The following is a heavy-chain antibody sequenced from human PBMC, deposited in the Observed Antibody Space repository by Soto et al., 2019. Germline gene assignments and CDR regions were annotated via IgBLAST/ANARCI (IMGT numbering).Heavy chain of an antibody. J-gene: IGHJ3*01. V-gene: IGHV3-23*01. CDR2: ISGSGDST. CDR1: EFTFSSYA. Sequence: EVQLLESGGGLVQPGGSLRLSCAAFEFTFSSYAMNWVRQAPGKGLEWVSSISGSGDSTNYADSVKGRFSISRDNFRNTLYLQMDSLRVEDTAVYYCAKSTIVAAGTGPFDLWGQGTMVTVSS. D-gene: IGHD6-19*01. CDR3: AKSTIVAAGTGPFDL.